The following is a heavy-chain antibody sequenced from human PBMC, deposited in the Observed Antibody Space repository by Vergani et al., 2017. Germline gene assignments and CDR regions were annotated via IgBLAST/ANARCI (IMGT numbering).Heavy chain of an antibody. CDR2: IQFDGSNQ. J-gene: IGHJ3*02. V-gene: IGHV3-30*02. Sequence: QVQLVESGGGVVQRGGSLRLSCATSGFTLSNYDMQWIRQGPGKGLEFVAFIQFDGSNQYYADSVKGRFTLSRDFSKNTLYLQMNSLRAEDTAVYYCAKIVVTATDAFDIWGQGTMVTVSS. D-gene: IGHD4-23*01. CDR3: AKIVVTATDAFDI. CDR1: GFTLSNYD.